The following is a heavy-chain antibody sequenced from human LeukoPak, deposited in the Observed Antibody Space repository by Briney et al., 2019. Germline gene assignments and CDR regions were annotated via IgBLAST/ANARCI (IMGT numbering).Heavy chain of an antibody. CDR2: INWNGGST. D-gene: IGHD2-8*01. CDR3: ARVGVKNYYYYYMDV. CDR1: GFTFDDYG. J-gene: IGHJ6*03. Sequence: GGSLRLSCAASGFTFDDYGMSWVRQAPGKGLEWVSGINWNGGSTGYADSVKGRFTISRDNAKNSLYLQMNSLRAEDTALYYCARVGVKNYYYYYMDVWGKGTLVTVSS. V-gene: IGHV3-20*04.